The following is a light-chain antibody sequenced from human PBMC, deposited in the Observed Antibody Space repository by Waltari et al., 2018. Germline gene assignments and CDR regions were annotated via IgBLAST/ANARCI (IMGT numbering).Light chain of an antibody. V-gene: IGKV4-1*01. J-gene: IGKJ2*01. CDR1: QSVLYSSNSQNY. CDR2: WAS. Sequence: DIVMTQSPDSLAVSLGERATINCKSSQSVLYSSNSQNYLAWYQQKPGQPPKLLIYWASTRESGVPDRFSGSESGTDFTLTISSLQAEDVAVYYCQEYYGTPPDTFGQGTKLEIK. CDR3: QEYYGTPPDT.